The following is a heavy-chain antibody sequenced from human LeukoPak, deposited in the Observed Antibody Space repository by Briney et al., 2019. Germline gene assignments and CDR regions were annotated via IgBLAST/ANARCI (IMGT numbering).Heavy chain of an antibody. CDR3: ARGDVGWFPFDP. Sequence: IPSETLSLTCTVSGGSISSSSYYWGWIRQPPGKGLEWIGYIYYSGSTNYNPSLKSRVTISVDTSKNQFSLKLSSVTAADTAVYYCARGDVGWFPFDPWGQGTLVTVSS. CDR2: IYYSGST. D-gene: IGHD3-10*01. V-gene: IGHV4-61*05. CDR1: GGSISSSSYY. J-gene: IGHJ5*02.